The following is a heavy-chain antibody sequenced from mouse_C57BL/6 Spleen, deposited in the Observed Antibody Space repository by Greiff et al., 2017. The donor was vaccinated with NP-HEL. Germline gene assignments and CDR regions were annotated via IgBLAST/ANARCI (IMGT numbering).Heavy chain of an antibody. D-gene: IGHD2-1*01. J-gene: IGHJ4*01. CDR1: GFTFSSYA. V-gene: IGHV5-4*01. Sequence: EVHLVESGGGLVKPGGSLKLSCAASGFTFSSYAMSWVRQTPEKRLEWVATISDGGSYTYYPDNVKGRFTISRDNAKNNLYLQMSHLKSEDTAMYYCAREDYGNSYYYAMDYWGQGTSVTVSS. CDR3: AREDYGNSYYYAMDY. CDR2: ISDGGSYT.